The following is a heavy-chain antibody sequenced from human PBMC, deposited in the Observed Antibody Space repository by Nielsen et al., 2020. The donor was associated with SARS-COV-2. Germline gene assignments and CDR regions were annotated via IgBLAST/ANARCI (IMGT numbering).Heavy chain of an antibody. V-gene: IGHV3-73*01. CDR3: ARISPIPDSYYDAFDI. CDR1: GFIFSGSA. D-gene: IGHD1-14*01. CDR2: IRSKGNNYAT. Sequence: GESLKISCAASGFIFSGSAMQWVRQASGKGLGWVGRIRSKGNNYATAYAASVKGRFTISRDDSKNTAYLQMNSLKIEDTGVYYCARISPIPDSYYDAFDIWGQGTMVTVSS. J-gene: IGHJ3*02.